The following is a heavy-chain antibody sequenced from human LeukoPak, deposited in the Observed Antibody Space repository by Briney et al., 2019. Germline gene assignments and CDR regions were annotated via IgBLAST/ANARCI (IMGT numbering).Heavy chain of an antibody. D-gene: IGHD3-22*01. V-gene: IGHV3-30*18. CDR3: AKRIGDYYDSSGYYGSPFDY. CDR2: ISYDGSNK. J-gene: IGHJ4*02. CDR1: GFTFSSYE. Sequence: GGSLRLSCAASGFTFSSYEMNLVRQAPGKGLEWVAVISYDGSNKYYADSVKGRFTISRDNSKNTLYLQMNSLRAEDTAVYYCAKRIGDYYDSSGYYGSPFDYWGQGTLVTVSS.